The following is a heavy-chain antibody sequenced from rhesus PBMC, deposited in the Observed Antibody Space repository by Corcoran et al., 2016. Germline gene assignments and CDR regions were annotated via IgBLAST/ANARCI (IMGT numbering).Heavy chain of an antibody. D-gene: IGHD2-15*01. J-gene: IGHJ4*01. CDR1: GFTFSDYY. CDR2: ISSASSYI. V-gene: IGHV3S16*01. Sequence: EVKLVESGGGLVQTGGSLRLSCAASGFTFSDYYMSWVRQAAGKGLEWVSSISSASSYIDYADSVKGRVTISRDNAKNSLSLQMNSLKTEDTAVYYCTRSLPLVYWGQGVLVTVSS. CDR3: TRSLPLVY.